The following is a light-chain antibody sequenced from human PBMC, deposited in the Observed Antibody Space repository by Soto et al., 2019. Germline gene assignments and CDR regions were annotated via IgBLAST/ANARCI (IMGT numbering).Light chain of an antibody. J-gene: IGLJ1*01. CDR1: SSNIGSNT. CDR2: STS. V-gene: IGLV1-44*01. CDR3: AAWDDRLDVYV. Sequence: QSVLTQPPSASGTPGQIVAISCSGSSSNIGSNTVTWYQQLPGTAPKLLIYSTSQRSPGVPGRFSGSKSGASASLSISGLQSEDEADYYCAAWDDRLDVYVFGTGTKV.